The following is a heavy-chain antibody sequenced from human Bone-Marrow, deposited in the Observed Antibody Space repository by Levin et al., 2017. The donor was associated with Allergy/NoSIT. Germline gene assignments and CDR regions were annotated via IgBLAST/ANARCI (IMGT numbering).Heavy chain of an antibody. CDR2: INTGNGNT. CDR3: ARVGHNLVPGNFQD. CDR1: GYTFTNYA. Sequence: GGSLRLSCKASGYTFTNYAIHWVRQAPGQRLEWMGWINTGNGNTKSSQKLQGRVTLTRDTSASTAYMELSSLKSEDTAVYYCARVGHNLVPGNFQDWGQGTLVTVSS. D-gene: IGHD1-1*01. J-gene: IGHJ1*01. V-gene: IGHV1-3*04.